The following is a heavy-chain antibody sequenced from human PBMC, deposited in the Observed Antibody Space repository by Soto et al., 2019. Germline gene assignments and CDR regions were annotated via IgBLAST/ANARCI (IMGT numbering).Heavy chain of an antibody. CDR3: ARRGSSFDY. J-gene: IGHJ4*02. D-gene: IGHD3-10*01. CDR1: GGSISSSSYY. V-gene: IGHV4-39*01. Sequence: SETLSLICTVSGGSISSSSYYWGWIRQPPGKGLEWIGSIYYSGSTYYNPSLKSRVTISVDTSKNQFSLKLSSVTAADTAVYYCARRGSSFDYWGQGTLVTVSS. CDR2: IYYSGST.